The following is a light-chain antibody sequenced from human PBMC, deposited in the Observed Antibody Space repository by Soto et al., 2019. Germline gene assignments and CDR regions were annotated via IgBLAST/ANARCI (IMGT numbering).Light chain of an antibody. CDR1: SSNIGAGYD. CDR3: QSYDSSLSGYV. V-gene: IGLV1-40*01. CDR2: GNS. J-gene: IGLJ1*01. Sequence: QSVLTQPPSVSGAPGQRVTISCTGSSSNIGAGYDVHWYQQLPGTAPKLLIYGNSNRPSGVPDRFSGSKSGTSASLAITGLEAEEEADYYCQSYDSSLSGYVFGPGTKLTVL.